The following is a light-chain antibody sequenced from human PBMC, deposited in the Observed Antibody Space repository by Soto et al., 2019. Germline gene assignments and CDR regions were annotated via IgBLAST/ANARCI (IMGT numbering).Light chain of an antibody. Sequence: IVMTQSPATLSVSPWERATLSCRASQSVSSYLAWYQQKPGQAPRLLLYDASNRATGIPARFSGSGSGTDSTLTITSLEPEDFAVYYCQQRSNWPPITFGQGTRLEIK. V-gene: IGKV3-11*01. CDR3: QQRSNWPPIT. CDR1: QSVSSY. CDR2: DAS. J-gene: IGKJ5*01.